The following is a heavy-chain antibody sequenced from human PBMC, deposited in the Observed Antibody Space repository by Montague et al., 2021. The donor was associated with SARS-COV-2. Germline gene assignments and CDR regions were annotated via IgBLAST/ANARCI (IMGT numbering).Heavy chain of an antibody. Sequence: SETLSLTCAVYGGSFSDSYWSWIRQPPGKGLEWTGEINHRGTSNYNPSLKSRVSISVDTSKNQFSLYLGSVTAADTAVYYCARGRQHFNMIVVVMTGGEYYFDYWGQGTLVTVSS. D-gene: IGHD3-22*01. CDR3: ARGRQHFNMIVVVMTGGEYYFDY. CDR1: GGSFSDSY. J-gene: IGHJ4*02. V-gene: IGHV4-34*01. CDR2: INHRGTS.